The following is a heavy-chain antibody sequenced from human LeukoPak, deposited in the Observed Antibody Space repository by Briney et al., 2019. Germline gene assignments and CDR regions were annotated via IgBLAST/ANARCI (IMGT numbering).Heavy chain of an antibody. CDR2: IYTSGST. D-gene: IGHD3-22*01. CDR3: ARESMIAGSQH. CDR1: GSSISSGSYY. J-gene: IGHJ1*01. Sequence: PSETLSLTCTVSGSSISSGSYYWSWIRQPAGKGLEWIGRIYTSGSTNYNPSLKSRVTISVDTSKNQFSLKLSSVTAADTAVYYCARESMIAGSQHWGQGTLVTVSS. V-gene: IGHV4-61*02.